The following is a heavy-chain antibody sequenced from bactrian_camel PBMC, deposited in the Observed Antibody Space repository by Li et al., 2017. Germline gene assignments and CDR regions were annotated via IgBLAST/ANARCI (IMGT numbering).Heavy chain of an antibody. J-gene: IGHJ6*01. D-gene: IGHD2*01. CDR3: VSDFSPSSINTIGN. CDR1: GFTFSNYD. V-gene: IGHV3S40*01. Sequence: VQLVESGGGLVQPGGSLRLSCAASGFTFSNYDMSWVRQAPGKGLEWVSSIKSDGGTTYYADSVKGRFTISRDNAKNTAHLQMNSLKPEDTAVYYCVSDFSPSSINTIGNWGQGTQVTVS. CDR2: IKSDGGTT.